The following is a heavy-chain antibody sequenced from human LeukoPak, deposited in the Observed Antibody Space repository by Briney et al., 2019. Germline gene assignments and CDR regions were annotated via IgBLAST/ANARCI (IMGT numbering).Heavy chain of an antibody. Sequence: ASVKVSCKASGYIFTDYYIHWVRQAPGQGLEWMGRINPNSGVTNYAQRFQGRTTMTRDTPITTAYLELSRLRSDDTAVYYCARDFLAVAGYDYWGQGTLVTVSS. CDR1: GYIFTDYY. V-gene: IGHV1-2*06. CDR3: ARDFLAVAGYDY. J-gene: IGHJ4*02. CDR2: INPNSGVT. D-gene: IGHD6-19*01.